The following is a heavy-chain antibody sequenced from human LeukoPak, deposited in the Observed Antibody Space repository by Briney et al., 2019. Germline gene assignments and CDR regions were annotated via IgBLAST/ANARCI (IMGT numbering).Heavy chain of an antibody. CDR2: IHYSGNT. V-gene: IGHV4-39*01. D-gene: IGHD5-24*01. Sequence: SETLSLTCTVSGGSTSSSNFDWGWLRQPPGMGLEWIGGIHYSGNTYYNPSLKSRVTISIDTSKNQFSLKLSSVTAADTAVYYCARIIEMATIFAPFDPWGQGTLVTVSS. J-gene: IGHJ5*02. CDR1: GGSTSSSNFD. CDR3: ARIIEMATIFAPFDP.